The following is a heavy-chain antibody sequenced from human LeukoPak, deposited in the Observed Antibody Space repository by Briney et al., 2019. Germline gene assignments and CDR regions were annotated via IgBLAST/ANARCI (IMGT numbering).Heavy chain of an antibody. D-gene: IGHD1-14*01. CDR3: ARDRLDRNAFDI. CDR2: IYYSGST. J-gene: IGHJ3*02. V-gene: IGHV4-31*03. Sequence: PSETLSLTCTVSGGSISSGGYYWSWIRQHPGKGLEGIGYIYYSGSTYYNPSLKSRVTISVDTSKNQFSLKLSSVTAADTAVYYCARDRLDRNAFDIWGQGTMVTVSS. CDR1: GGSISSGGYY.